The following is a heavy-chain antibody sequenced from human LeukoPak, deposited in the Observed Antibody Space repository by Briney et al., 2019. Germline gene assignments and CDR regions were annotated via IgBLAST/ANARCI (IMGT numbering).Heavy chain of an antibody. V-gene: IGHV3-48*03. CDR2: ISGSGRTI. Sequence: GGSLRLSCAASGFTFSSYEMNWVRQAPGKGLEWVSYISGSGRTIDYADSVKGRFTISRDNAKTSVYLQINSLRAEDTAIYFCVRDAVMSPEVLLTAWDYFDCWGQGTLVTVSS. D-gene: IGHD2-21*01. J-gene: IGHJ4*02. CDR1: GFTFSSYE. CDR3: VRDAVMSPEVLLTAWDYFDC.